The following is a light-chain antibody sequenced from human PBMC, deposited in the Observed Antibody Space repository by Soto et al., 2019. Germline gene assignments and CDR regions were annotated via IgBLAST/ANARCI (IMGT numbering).Light chain of an antibody. CDR1: SS. CDR3: SSYTSSSTWV. Sequence: QSVLTQPASVSGSPGQSITISCTGTSSVSWYQHHPGKAPKLMIYDVDNRPSGVSNRFSGSKSGNTASLTISGLQAEDEADYYCSSYTSSSTWVFGGGTKVTVL. CDR2: DVD. J-gene: IGLJ3*02. V-gene: IGLV2-14*03.